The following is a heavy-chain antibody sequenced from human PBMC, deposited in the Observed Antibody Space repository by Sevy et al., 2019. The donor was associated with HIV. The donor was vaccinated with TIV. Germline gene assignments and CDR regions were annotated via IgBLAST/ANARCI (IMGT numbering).Heavy chain of an antibody. J-gene: IGHJ4*02. D-gene: IGHD3-10*01. CDR1: GFTFSNAW. Sequence: GETLKISCAASGFTFSNAWMSWVRQAPGKGLEWVGRIKSKTDGGTTDYAAPVKGRFTISRDDSKNTLYLQMNSLKTEDTAVYYCTTDVYGSGSYKWGQGTLVTVSS. CDR3: TTDVYGSGSYK. CDR2: IKSKTDGGTT. V-gene: IGHV3-15*01.